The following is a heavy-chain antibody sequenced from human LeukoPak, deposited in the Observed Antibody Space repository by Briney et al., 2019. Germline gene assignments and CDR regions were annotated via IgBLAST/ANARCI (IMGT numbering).Heavy chain of an antibody. CDR2: INHSGST. V-gene: IGHV4-34*01. CDR1: GGSFSGYF. J-gene: IGHJ3*02. Sequence: SETLSLTCAVYGGSFSGYFRNWIRQPPGKGLEWIGEINHSGSTNYNPSLKSRVTISVDTSKNQFSLKLSSVTAADTAVYYCARRITMVRGPRGDAFDIWGQGTMVTVSS. D-gene: IGHD3-10*01. CDR3: ARRITMVRGPRGDAFDI.